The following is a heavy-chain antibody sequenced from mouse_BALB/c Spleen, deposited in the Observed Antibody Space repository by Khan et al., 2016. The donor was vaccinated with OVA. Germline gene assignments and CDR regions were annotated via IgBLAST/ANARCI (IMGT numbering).Heavy chain of an antibody. CDR1: GYTFTNYG. CDR3: ARRSIYYGDFGA. Sequence: QIQLVQSGPELKKPGETVKISCKASGYTFTNYGMNWVKQAPGKGLKWMGWINTNTGEPTYAEEFKGRFAFSLETSASTAYLQINNLKNEDTATFFCARRSIYYGDFGAWGAGTTVTVSS. V-gene: IGHV9-3*02. J-gene: IGHJ1*01. CDR2: INTNTGEP. D-gene: IGHD2-13*01.